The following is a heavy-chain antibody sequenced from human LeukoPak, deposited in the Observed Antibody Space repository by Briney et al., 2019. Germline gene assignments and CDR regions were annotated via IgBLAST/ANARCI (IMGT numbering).Heavy chain of an antibody. Sequence: GGSLRLSCAASGFTLSDYYMSWIRQAPGKGLEWVSYISSSSSYTNYADSVKGRFTISRDNAKNSLYLQMNSLRAEDTAVYYCARFEGFRGVIFTGMDVWGQGTTVTVSS. J-gene: IGHJ6*02. CDR2: ISSSSSYT. CDR1: GFTLSDYY. CDR3: ARFEGFRGVIFTGMDV. D-gene: IGHD3-16*02. V-gene: IGHV3-11*03.